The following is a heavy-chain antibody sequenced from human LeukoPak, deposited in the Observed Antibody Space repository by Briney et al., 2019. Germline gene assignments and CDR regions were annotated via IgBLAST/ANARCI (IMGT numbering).Heavy chain of an antibody. CDR3: ARIAYSGSYFDY. Sequence: SGPALVIPPHTLTLTCTFSGFSLSTGGMCVSWIRQPPGKALEWLSRIDWDDDKYFRTSLKTRLTISKDTSKNQVVLTMTNMDPVDTATYYCARIAYSGSYFDYWGQGTLVTVSS. D-gene: IGHD1-26*01. CDR1: GFSLSTGGMC. J-gene: IGHJ4*02. CDR2: IDWDDDK. V-gene: IGHV2-70*11.